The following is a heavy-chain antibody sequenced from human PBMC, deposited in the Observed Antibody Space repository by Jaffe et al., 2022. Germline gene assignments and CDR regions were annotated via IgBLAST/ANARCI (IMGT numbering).Heavy chain of an antibody. Sequence: QVQLVQSGAEVKKPGSSVKVSCKASGGTFSSYAISWVRQAPGQGLEWMGGIIPIFGTANYAQKFQGRVTITADESTSTAYMELSSLRSEDTAVYYCARGQAPPPLELIAAAGSYYYYMDVWGKGTTVTVSS. CDR3: ARGQAPPPLELIAAAGSYYYYMDV. CDR1: GGTFSSYA. D-gene: IGHD6-13*01. V-gene: IGHV1-69*01. CDR2: IIPIFGTA. J-gene: IGHJ6*03.